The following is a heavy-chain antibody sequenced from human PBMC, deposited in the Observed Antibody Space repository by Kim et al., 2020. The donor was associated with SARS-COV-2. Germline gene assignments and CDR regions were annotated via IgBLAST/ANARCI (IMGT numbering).Heavy chain of an antibody. CDR2: IIPIFGTA. Sequence: SVKVSCKASGGTFSSYAISWVRQAPGQGLEWMGGIIPIFGTANYAQKFQGRVTITANESTSTAYMELSSLRSEDTAVYYCARGLSSSGSSFDYWGQGTLVTVSS. CDR3: ARGLSSSGSSFDY. D-gene: IGHD6-6*01. V-gene: IGHV1-69*13. J-gene: IGHJ4*02. CDR1: GGTFSSYA.